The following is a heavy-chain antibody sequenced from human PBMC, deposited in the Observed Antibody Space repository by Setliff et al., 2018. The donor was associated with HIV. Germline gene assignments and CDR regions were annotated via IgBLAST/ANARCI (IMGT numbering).Heavy chain of an antibody. CDR1: GGSISTYH. V-gene: IGHV4-59*08. CDR3: ARVPGYSSGTSYMDV. J-gene: IGHJ6*03. CDR2: IYKSGST. D-gene: IGHD6-19*01. Sequence: SETLSLTCSVSGGSISTYHWSWIRQPPGKGLEWIGYIYKSGSTNYSPSLKSRVTISPGTSKNQFSLKLTSVTAADTAVYYCARVPGYSSGTSYMDVWGKGTTVTVSS.